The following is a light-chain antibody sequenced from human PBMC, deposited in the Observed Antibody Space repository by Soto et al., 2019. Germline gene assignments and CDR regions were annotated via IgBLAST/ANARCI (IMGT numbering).Light chain of an antibody. CDR2: AAS. CDR1: QGISND. CDR3: QKYDSAPWT. V-gene: IGKV1-27*01. Sequence: DIQMTQSPSSLSASVRDRVTITCRASQGISNDLAWYQQKPGKVPKLLIYAASTLQSGVTSRFSGSGSGTDFTLTISSLQPEDGAAYYCQKYDSAPWTFGQGTKVEI. J-gene: IGKJ1*01.